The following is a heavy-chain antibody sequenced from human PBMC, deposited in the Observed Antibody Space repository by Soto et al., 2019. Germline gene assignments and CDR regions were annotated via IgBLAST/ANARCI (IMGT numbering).Heavy chain of an antibody. CDR2: IYYSGST. Sequence: TLSLTCTVSGGSISSGDYYWSWIRQPPGKGLEWIGYIYYSGSTYYNPSLKSRVTISVDTSKNQFSLKLSSVTAADTAVYYCARGDCSSTSCSPFDYWGQGTLVTVSS. CDR3: ARGDCSSTSCSPFDY. V-gene: IGHV4-30-4*01. J-gene: IGHJ4*02. CDR1: GGSISSGDYY. D-gene: IGHD2-2*01.